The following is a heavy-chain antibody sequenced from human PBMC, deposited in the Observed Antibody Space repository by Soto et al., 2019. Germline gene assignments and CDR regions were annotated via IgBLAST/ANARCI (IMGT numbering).Heavy chain of an antibody. V-gene: IGHV1-2*02. D-gene: IGHD7-27*01. J-gene: IGHJ6*02. CDR3: ARVVDSWGGTYYYYYYGMDV. CDR2: INPNSGGT. Sequence: ASVKVSCKASGYTFTGYYMHWVRQAPGQGLEWMGWINPNSGGTNYAQKFQGRVTMTRDTSISTAHMELSRLRSDDTAVYYCARVVDSWGGTYYYYYYGMDVWGQGTTVTVSS. CDR1: GYTFTGYY.